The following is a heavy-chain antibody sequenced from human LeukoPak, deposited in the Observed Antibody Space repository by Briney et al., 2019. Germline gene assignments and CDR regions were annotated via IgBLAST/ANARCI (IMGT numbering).Heavy chain of an antibody. V-gene: IGHV4-30-4*01. J-gene: IGHJ5*02. D-gene: IGHD4-17*01. CDR2: IYYSGST. CDR1: GGSISSGDYY. Sequence: PSRTLSLTCTVSGGSISSGDYYWGWLRQPPGVGREWLGYIYYSGSTYYNPSLKSRVTISVDTSKNQFSLKLSSVTAADTAVYYCASWVYGDYSNWFDPWGQGTLVTVSS. CDR3: ASWVYGDYSNWFDP.